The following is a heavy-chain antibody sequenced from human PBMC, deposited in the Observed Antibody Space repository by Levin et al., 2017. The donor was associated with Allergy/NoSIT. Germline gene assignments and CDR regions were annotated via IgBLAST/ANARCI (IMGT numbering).Heavy chain of an antibody. CDR3: AKDETWSGYSYHAFDI. D-gene: IGHD5-18*01. CDR2: ISWNSGSI. V-gene: IGHV3-9*01. J-gene: IGHJ3*02. CDR1: GFTFDDYA. Sequence: GGSLRLSCAASGFTFDDYAMHWVRQAPGKGLEWVSGISWNSGSIGYADSVKGRFTISRDNAKNSLYLQMNSLRAEDTALYYCAKDETWSGYSYHAFDIWGQGTMVTVSS.